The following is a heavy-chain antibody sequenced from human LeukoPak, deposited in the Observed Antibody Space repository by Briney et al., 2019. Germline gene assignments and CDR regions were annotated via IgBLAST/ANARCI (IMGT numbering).Heavy chain of an antibody. CDR2: IHSDGYST. CDR1: GFTFSSYW. D-gene: IGHD3-16*01. CDR3: AREWGAAFDY. Sequence: GGSLRLSCAASGFTFSSYWMHWVRQAPGQGLVWVSRIHSDGYSTTYADSVKGRFIISRDNAKNTLYLQMNSLRAEDTAGYYCAREWGAAFDYWGQGTLVTVSS. J-gene: IGHJ4*02. V-gene: IGHV3-74*01.